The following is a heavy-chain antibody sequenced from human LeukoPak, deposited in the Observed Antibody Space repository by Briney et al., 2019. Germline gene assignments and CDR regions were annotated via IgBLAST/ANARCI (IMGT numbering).Heavy chain of an antibody. CDR1: GYSISSGYY. Sequence: PSETLSLTCTVSGYSISSGYYWGWIRQPPGKGLEWIGYIYYSGSTNYNPSLKSRVTISVDTSKNQFSLKLSSVTAADTAVYYCARVNSGYYYDTSGPKDVKYYFDYWGQGTLVTVSS. V-gene: IGHV4-61*01. CDR3: ARVNSGYYYDTSGPKDVKYYFDY. D-gene: IGHD3-22*01. CDR2: IYYSGST. J-gene: IGHJ4*02.